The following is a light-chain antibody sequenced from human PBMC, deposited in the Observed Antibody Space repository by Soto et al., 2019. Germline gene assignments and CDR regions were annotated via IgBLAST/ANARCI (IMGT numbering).Light chain of an antibody. V-gene: IGLV3-21*02. Sequence: SYELTQPPSVSVAPGQTARITCGGNNIGRKSVHWYQQKPCQAPVLVVYDDSDRPSGIPERFTGSNSGNTATLTISRVEAGDEADYYCQVWDSSSDNYVFGTGTKLTVL. CDR2: DDS. CDR3: QVWDSSSDNYV. CDR1: NIGRKS. J-gene: IGLJ1*01.